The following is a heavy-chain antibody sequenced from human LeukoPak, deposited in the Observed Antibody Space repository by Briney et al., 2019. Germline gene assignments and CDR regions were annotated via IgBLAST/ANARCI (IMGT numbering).Heavy chain of an antibody. CDR2: ISSSSSYI. CDR1: GFTFNNYN. D-gene: IGHD5-18*01. J-gene: IGHJ4*02. Sequence: GGSLRLSCAASGFTFNNYNMNWVRQAPGKGLEWVSSISSSSSYIYYADSVKGRFTISRDNAKNSLYLQMNSLRAEDTAVYYCARVAARLQLWPGGDYWGQGTLVTVSS. CDR3: ARVAARLQLWPGGDY. V-gene: IGHV3-21*01.